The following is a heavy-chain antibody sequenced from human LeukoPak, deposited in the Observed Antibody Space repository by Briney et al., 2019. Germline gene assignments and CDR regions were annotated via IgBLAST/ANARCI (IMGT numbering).Heavy chain of an antibody. V-gene: IGHV4-59*01. Sequence: SETLSLTCTVSGGSISSYYWRWIRQPPGKGLEWIGYIYYSGSTNYNPSLKSRVTISVDTSKNQFSLKLSSVTAADTAVYYCARGGYYYGSGSYKGFDYWGQGTLVTVSS. J-gene: IGHJ4*02. D-gene: IGHD3-10*01. CDR1: GGSISSYY. CDR3: ARGGYYYGSGSYKGFDY. CDR2: IYYSGST.